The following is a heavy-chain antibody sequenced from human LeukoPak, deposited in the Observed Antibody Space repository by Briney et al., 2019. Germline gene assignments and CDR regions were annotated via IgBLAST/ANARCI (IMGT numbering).Heavy chain of an antibody. D-gene: IGHD3-10*01. CDR1: GYTFTSYA. J-gene: IGHJ4*02. V-gene: IGHV7-4-1*02. CDR3: ARITMVRGVIMDDFDY. Sequence: ASVKVSCKASGYTFTSYAMNWVRQAPGQGLEWMGWINPNTGNPTYAQGFTGRFVFSLDTSVSTAYLQISSLKAEDTAVYYCARITMVRGVIMDDFDYWGQGTLVTVSS. CDR2: INPNTGNP.